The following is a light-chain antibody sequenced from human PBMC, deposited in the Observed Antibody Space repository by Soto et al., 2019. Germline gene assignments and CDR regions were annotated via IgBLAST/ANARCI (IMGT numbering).Light chain of an antibody. CDR3: QKYSSVPV. CDR2: AAS. Sequence: IQMTQSPTSLSASVGDRVTITCRASQDIRNFVAWYQQKPGKAPKLLIYAASTLQSGVPLRFSGSGSGTDFTLTINSLQPEDVATYSCQKYSSVPVFGPGTKVEIK. V-gene: IGKV1-27*01. CDR1: QDIRNF. J-gene: IGKJ3*01.